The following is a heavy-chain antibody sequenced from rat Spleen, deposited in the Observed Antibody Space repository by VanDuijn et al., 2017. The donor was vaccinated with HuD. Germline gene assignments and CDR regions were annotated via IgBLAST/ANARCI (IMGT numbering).Heavy chain of an antibody. D-gene: IGHD1-12*03. CDR1: GFTFSNYV. CDR2: ISYDGSST. J-gene: IGHJ2*01. CDR3: ARQPLYDGYPHYFDY. V-gene: IGHV5-29*01. Sequence: EVQLVESDGGLVQPGRSLKLSCAASGFTFSNYVMAWVRQAPTKGLEWVATISYDGSSTYYRDSVKGRFTISRDSAKSTLYLQMDSLRSEDTATYYCARQPLYDGYPHYFDYWGQGVMVTVSS.